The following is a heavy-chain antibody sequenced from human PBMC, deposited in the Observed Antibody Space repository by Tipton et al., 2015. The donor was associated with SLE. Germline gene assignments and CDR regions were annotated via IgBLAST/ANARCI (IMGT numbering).Heavy chain of an antibody. CDR2: INHSGST. V-gene: IGHV4-34*01. CDR3: ARESSQSVPAPFFDY. CDR1: GGSFSGYY. J-gene: IGHJ4*02. Sequence: TLSLTCAVYGGSFSGYYWSWIRQPPGKGLEWIGEINHSGSTNYNPSLKSRVTISVDTSKNQFSLKLSSVTAADTAVYYCARESSQSVPAPFFDYWGQGTLVTVSS. D-gene: IGHD2-2*01.